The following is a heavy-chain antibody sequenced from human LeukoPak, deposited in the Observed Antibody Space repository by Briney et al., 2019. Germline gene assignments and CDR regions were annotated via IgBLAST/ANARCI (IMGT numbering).Heavy chain of an antibody. CDR1: GGTFSSYT. V-gene: IGHV1-69*02. Sequence: SVKVSCKASGGTFSSYTISWVRQAPGQGLEWMGRIIPILGIANYAQKFQGRVTITADKSTSTAYMELSNLRSEDTAVYYCASGRSSGYYYGMDVWGQGTTVTVSS. D-gene: IGHD3-10*01. CDR3: ASGRSSGYYYGMDV. CDR2: IIPILGIA. J-gene: IGHJ6*02.